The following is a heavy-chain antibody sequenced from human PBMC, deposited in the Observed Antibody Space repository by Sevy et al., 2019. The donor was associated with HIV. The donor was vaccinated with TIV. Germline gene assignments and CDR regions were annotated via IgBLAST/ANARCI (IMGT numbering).Heavy chain of an antibody. CDR3: ASEMYYYDSSGYYTPNYFDY. CDR2: ISSSSSYI. Sequence: GGSLRLSCAASGFTFSSYSLNWVRQAPGKGLEWVSSISSSSSYIYYADSVKGRLTNTRDNAKNALYLQMNSLKDEDTAVYYCASEMYYYDSSGYYTPNYFDYWVQRTLVTLSS. D-gene: IGHD3-22*01. CDR1: GFTFSSYS. V-gene: IGHV3-21*01. J-gene: IGHJ4*02.